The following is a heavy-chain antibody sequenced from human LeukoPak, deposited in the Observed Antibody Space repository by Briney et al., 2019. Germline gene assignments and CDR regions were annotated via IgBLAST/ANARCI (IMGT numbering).Heavy chain of an antibody. V-gene: IGHV3-7*01. CDR1: GFTFSSYW. D-gene: IGHD3-22*01. CDR3: AREGYASSGYYPTDY. J-gene: IGHJ4*02. Sequence: GGSLRLSCAASGFTFSSYWMSWVRQAPGKGLEWVANIKQDGSEKYYVDSVKGRFTISRDNAKNSLYLQMNSLRAEDTAVYYCAREGYASSGYYPTDYWGQGTLVTVSS. CDR2: IKQDGSEK.